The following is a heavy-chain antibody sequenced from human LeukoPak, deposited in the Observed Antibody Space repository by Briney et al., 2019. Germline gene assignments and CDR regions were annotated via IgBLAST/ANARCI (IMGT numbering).Heavy chain of an antibody. V-gene: IGHV3-21*01. CDR3: AELGITMIGGV. Sequence: PGGSLRLSCAASGFTVSNNYMRWVRQAPGKGLERVSSISSTSSYIYYADSVKGRFTISRDNAKNSLYLQMNSLRAEDTAVYYCAELGITMIGGVWGKGTTVTISS. J-gene: IGHJ6*04. D-gene: IGHD3-10*02. CDR2: ISSTSSYI. CDR1: GFTVSNNY.